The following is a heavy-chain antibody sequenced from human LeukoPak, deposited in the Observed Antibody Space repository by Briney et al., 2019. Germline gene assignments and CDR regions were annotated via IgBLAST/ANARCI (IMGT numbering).Heavy chain of an antibody. CDR2: ISGSGGST. CDR1: GFTFSSYA. J-gene: IGHJ6*02. V-gene: IGHV3-23*01. Sequence: PGGSLRLSCAASGFTFSSYAMSWVRQAPGKGLEWVSAISGSGGSTYYADSVKGRFTISRDNSKNTLYLQMNSLRAEDTAVYYCARCDILFVTMIAEVGGMDVWGQGTTVTVSS. D-gene: IGHD3-22*01. CDR3: ARCDILFVTMIAEVGGMDV.